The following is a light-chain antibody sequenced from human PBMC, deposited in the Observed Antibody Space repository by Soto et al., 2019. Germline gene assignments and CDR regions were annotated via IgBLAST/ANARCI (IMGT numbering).Light chain of an antibody. Sequence: GHGVRIIRTETSSDVGSYNRVSWYQQPPGTAPKVMIYEVSNRPSGVPDRFSGSKSGNTASLTISGLQAEDEADYYCSSYTSSSTYIFGTGTKVTVL. CDR3: SSYTSSSTYI. CDR1: SSDVGSYNR. J-gene: IGLJ1*01. V-gene: IGLV2-18*02. CDR2: EVS.